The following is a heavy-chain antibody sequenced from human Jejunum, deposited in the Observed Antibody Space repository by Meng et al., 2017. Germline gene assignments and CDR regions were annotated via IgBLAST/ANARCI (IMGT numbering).Heavy chain of an antibody. D-gene: IGHD4-23*01. CDR2: FTGSNNT. CDR1: GLTFGGVS. V-gene: IGHV3-23*01. Sequence: GGGVVQPGGPRRLSCAASGLTFGGVSMSWVRQAPGKGLEWISVFTGSNNTYYADSVKGRFTVSRDDSKNTLFLQMNSLRGEDTAVYYCARLVKSWGQGTLVTVSS. J-gene: IGHJ4*02. CDR3: ARLVKS.